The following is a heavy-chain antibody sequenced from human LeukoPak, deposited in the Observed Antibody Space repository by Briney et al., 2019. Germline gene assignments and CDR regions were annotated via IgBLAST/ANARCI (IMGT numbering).Heavy chain of an antibody. D-gene: IGHD3-22*01. CDR2: VTGSGITT. J-gene: IGHJ3*02. Sequence: GGSLRLSCAASGFTFSDYAMSWVRQAPGKGLEWVSTVTGSGITTYYADSVKGRFTISRDNSKNTLYLQMNSLRAEDTAVYYCAKGTGYCDSSGYDPFDIWGQGTMVTVSS. V-gene: IGHV3-23*01. CDR1: GFTFSDYA. CDR3: AKGTGYCDSSGYDPFDI.